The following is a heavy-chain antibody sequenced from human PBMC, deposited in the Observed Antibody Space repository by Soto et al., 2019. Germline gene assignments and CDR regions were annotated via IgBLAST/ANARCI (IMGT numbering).Heavy chain of an antibody. CDR2: IYWDDAK. Sequence: QITLKESGPTLVKPTQTLTLTCNFSGFSLSTRGVGVGWIRQPPGQALEWLTLIYWDDAKEYSPSLRSRITIPKDNTKNPLDRTRTDMAPLDTAPYYRAHKGGGDRILDYWGQGTLGTVSS. CDR1: GFSLSTRGVG. V-gene: IGHV2-5*02. D-gene: IGHD3-16*01. J-gene: IGHJ4*02. CDR3: AHKGGGDRILDY.